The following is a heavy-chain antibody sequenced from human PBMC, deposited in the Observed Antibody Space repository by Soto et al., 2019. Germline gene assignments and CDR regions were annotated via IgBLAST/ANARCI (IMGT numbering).Heavy chain of an antibody. CDR1: GFTFSSYG. V-gene: IGHV3-30*18. Sequence: GGSLRLSCAASGFTFSSYGMHWVRQAPGKGLEWVAVISYDGSNKYYADSVKGRFTISRDNSKNTLYLQMNILRAEDTAVYYCAKDYSDPLLTYYDFWSGYQNPHFDYWGQGTLVTVSS. D-gene: IGHD3-3*01. CDR2: ISYDGSNK. J-gene: IGHJ4*02. CDR3: AKDYSDPLLTYYDFWSGYQNPHFDY.